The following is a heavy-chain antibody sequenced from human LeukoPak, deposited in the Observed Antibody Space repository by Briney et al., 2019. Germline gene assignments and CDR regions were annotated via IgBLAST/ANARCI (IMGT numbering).Heavy chain of an antibody. CDR3: AKQSPSTYYYDSSGLEPPDY. CDR2: VGGGNDI. V-gene: IGHV3-23*01. Sequence: PGGSLRLSCVASGFTFNIYGMSWVRQAPGKGLEWVSSVGGGNDIHYADSVKGRFTISRDNSKNTLYLQMNSLRAEDTAVYYCAKQSPSTYYYDSSGLEPPDYWGQGTLVTVSS. J-gene: IGHJ4*02. CDR1: GFTFNIYG. D-gene: IGHD3-22*01.